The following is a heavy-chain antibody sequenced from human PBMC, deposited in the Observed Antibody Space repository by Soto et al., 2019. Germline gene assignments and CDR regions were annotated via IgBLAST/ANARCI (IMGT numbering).Heavy chain of an antibody. CDR3: ARDGIGLPGYTYALDI. Sequence: SETLSLTCTVSGGSISSYYWSWIRQPPGKGLEWIGNIYYSGSTNYNPSLKSRVTISVDTSKNQFSLKLSSVTAADTAVYYCARDGIGLPGYTYALDIWVQGTMVTVSS. CDR1: GGSISSYY. D-gene: IGHD6-25*01. V-gene: IGHV4-59*01. J-gene: IGHJ3*02. CDR2: IYYSGST.